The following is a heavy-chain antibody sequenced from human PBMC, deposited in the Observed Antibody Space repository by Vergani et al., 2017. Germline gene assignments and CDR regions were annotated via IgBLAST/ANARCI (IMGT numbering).Heavy chain of an antibody. D-gene: IGHD1-1*01. J-gene: IGHJ3*02. CDR2: IRNKANDYTT. CDR1: GFTFGDHG. Sequence: EVQLVESGGGVVQPGRSLRLSCAASGFTFGDHGIHWVRQAPGKGLEWVGRIRNKANDYTTQYAASVKGRFTISRDDSKSYLYLQMNSLQTEDTALYYCVRVKGSNWNDHLYDIWGQGTLVTVSS. V-gene: IGHV3-72*01. CDR3: VRVKGSNWNDHLYDI.